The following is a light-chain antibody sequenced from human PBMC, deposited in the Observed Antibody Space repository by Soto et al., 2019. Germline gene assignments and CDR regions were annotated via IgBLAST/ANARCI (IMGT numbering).Light chain of an antibody. CDR2: DAS. J-gene: IGKJ4*01. V-gene: IGKV3-11*01. Sequence: EIVLTQSPATLSLSPGERATLSCRASQSVSSYLAWYQHKPGQAPRLLIYDASNRATGIPARFSGSVSGTEFTLTISRLAPEDFAVYYCQHRSNWPLTFGGGTKVEIK. CDR3: QHRSNWPLT. CDR1: QSVSSY.